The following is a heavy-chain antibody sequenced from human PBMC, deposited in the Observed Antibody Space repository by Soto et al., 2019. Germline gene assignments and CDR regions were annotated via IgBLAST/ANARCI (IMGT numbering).Heavy chain of an antibody. V-gene: IGHV1-69*06. Sequence: SVQVSCKASGGTFSSYAISWVRQAPGQGLEWMGGIIPIFGTANYAQKFQGRVTITADKSTSTAYMELGSLRSEDTAVYYCAMIVVALQYYFDYWGQGTLVTVSS. D-gene: IGHD3-22*01. J-gene: IGHJ4*02. CDR2: IIPIFGTA. CDR3: AMIVVALQYYFDY. CDR1: GGTFSSYA.